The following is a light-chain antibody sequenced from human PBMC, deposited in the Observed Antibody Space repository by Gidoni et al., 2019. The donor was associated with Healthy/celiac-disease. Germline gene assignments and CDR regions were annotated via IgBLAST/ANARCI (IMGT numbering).Light chain of an antibody. J-gene: IGKJ2*03. CDR2: WAS. CDR3: QQYYSTPYS. V-gene: IGKV4-1*01. Sequence: DIVMTQSPDSMAVSLGERATINCKSSLSVLYSSNNKNYLAWSQQKPGQPPKLLIYWASTRESGFPDRFRGSGSWTDFTLTICSLQAEDVAVYYCQQYYSTPYSFGQGTKLEIK. CDR1: LSVLYSSNNKNY.